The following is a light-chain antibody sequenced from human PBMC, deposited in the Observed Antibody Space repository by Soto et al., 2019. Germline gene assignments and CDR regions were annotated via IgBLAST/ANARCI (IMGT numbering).Light chain of an antibody. CDR1: QSVSSSY. V-gene: IGKV3-20*01. CDR3: QQYRSSPYT. J-gene: IGKJ2*01. Sequence: EIVLTQSPGTLSLSPGERATLSCRASQSVSSSYLAWYQQKPGQAPGLLIFGASSRATGIPDRFSGSGSGTDFTLTISRLEPEDFAVYYCQQYRSSPYTFGQGTKLEIK. CDR2: GAS.